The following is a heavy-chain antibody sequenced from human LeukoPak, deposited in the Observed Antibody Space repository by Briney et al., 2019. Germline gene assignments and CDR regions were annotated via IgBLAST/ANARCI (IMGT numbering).Heavy chain of an antibody. D-gene: IGHD1-26*01. V-gene: IGHV3-30*18. CDR1: GFTFSSYG. CDR3: AKDQGGANDY. Sequence: GRSLRLSCAASGFTFSSYGMHWVRQAPGKGLEWVAVISYDGSNKYYADSVKGRFTISRDNSKNTPYLQMNSLRAEDTAVYYCAKDQGGANDYWGQGTLVTVSS. J-gene: IGHJ4*02. CDR2: ISYDGSNK.